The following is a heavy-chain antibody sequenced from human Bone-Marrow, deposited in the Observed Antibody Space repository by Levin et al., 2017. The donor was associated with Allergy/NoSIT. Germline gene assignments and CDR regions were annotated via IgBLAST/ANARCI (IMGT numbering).Heavy chain of an antibody. CDR2: VVPISGAT. V-gene: IGHV1-69*13. Sequence: ASVKVSCKVSGGTFSNFAINWVRQAPGQGLEWMGGVVPISGATDYAQKFQGRVTIFADESTSTAFMELSGLSSEDTAVYYCGRTGLSGYIDFWGQGTLVTVSS. J-gene: IGHJ4*02. D-gene: IGHD2-15*01. CDR1: GGTFSNFA. CDR3: GRTGLSGYIDF.